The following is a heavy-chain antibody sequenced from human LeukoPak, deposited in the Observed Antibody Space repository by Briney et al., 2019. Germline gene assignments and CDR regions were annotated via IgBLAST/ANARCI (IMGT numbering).Heavy chain of an antibody. V-gene: IGHV1-8*01. J-gene: IGHJ5*02. CDR3: ARHIAAAGNNWFDP. Sequence: GASVEVSCKASGYTFTSYDINWVRQATGQGLEWMGWMSPNSGNTGYAQKLQGRVTMTRNTSISTAYMELSSLRSEDTAVYYCARHIAAAGNNWFDPWGQGTLVTVSS. D-gene: IGHD6-13*01. CDR2: MSPNSGNT. CDR1: GYTFTSYD.